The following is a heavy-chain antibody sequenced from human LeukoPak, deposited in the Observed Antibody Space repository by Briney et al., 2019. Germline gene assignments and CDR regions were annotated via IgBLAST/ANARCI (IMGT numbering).Heavy chain of an antibody. V-gene: IGHV1-8*02. J-gene: IGHJ4*02. D-gene: IGHD1-26*01. CDR3: ARGLYSGSYYSDY. CDR1: GYTFTGYY. CDR2: MDPNSGNT. Sequence: ASVKVSCKASGYTFTGYYMHWVRQAPGQGLEWMGWMDPNSGNTGCAQKFQGRVTMTRNTSISTAYMELSSLRSEDTAVYYCARGLYSGSYYSDYWGQGTLVTVSS.